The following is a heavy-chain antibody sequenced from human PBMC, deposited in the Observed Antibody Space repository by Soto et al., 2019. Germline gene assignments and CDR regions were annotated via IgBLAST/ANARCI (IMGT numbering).Heavy chain of an antibody. CDR1: GGSVSSGSYY. J-gene: IGHJ6*02. CDR3: ARGIEGWYQGRYYYGMDV. V-gene: IGHV4-61*01. CDR2: IYYSGST. D-gene: IGHD6-19*01. Sequence: QVQLQGSGPGLVKPSETLSLTCTVSGGSVSSGSYYWSWIRQPPGKGLEWIGYIYYSGSTNYNPSLKRRVTISVDTSKNQFSLKLSSVTAADTAVYYCARGIEGWYQGRYYYGMDVWGQGTTVTVSS.